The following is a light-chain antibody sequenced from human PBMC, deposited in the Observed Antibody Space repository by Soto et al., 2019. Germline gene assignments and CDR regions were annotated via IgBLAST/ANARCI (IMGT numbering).Light chain of an antibody. J-gene: IGLJ2*01. CDR3: QVWGTSTELV. CDR1: NIRRKS. V-gene: IGLV3-21*02. CDR2: NDA. Sequence: SYELTQPPSVSVAPGETATITCGGDNIRRKSVHWYQQKPGRAPVLVVYNDADRPSGIPDRFSGSNSGNTATLTVSRVEAGDEAEYYCQVWGTSTELVFGGGTQLTVL.